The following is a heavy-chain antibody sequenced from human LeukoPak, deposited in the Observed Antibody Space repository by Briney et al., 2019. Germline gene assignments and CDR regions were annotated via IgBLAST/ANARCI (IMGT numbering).Heavy chain of an antibody. CDR2: IYHSGST. CDR3: ARGLSVVVTAEDAFDI. D-gene: IGHD2-21*02. V-gene: IGHV4-4*02. CDR1: GGSISSSNW. J-gene: IGHJ3*02. Sequence: PSETLSLTCAVSGGSISSSNWWSWIRQPPGKGLEWIGEIYHSGSTNYNPSLKSRVTISVDTSKNQFSLKLSSVTAADTAVYYCARGLSVVVTAEDAFDIWGQGTMVTVSS.